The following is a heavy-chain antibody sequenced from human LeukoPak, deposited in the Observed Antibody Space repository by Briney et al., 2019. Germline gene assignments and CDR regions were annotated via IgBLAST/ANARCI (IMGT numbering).Heavy chain of an antibody. CDR3: ARVDGLWFGVTFDY. J-gene: IGHJ4*02. V-gene: IGHV3-11*01. CDR1: GFTFSSYD. D-gene: IGHD3-10*01. Sequence: PGGSLRLSCAASGFTFSSYDMYWVRQAPGKGLEWVSYISSSGSTIYYADSVKGRFTISRDNAKNSLYLQMNSLRAEDTAVYYCARVDGLWFGVTFDYWGQGTLVTVSS. CDR2: ISSSGSTI.